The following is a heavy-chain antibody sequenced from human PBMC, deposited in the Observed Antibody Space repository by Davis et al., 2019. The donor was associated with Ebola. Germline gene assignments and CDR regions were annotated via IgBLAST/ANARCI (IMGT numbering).Heavy chain of an antibody. J-gene: IGHJ5*02. D-gene: IGHD3-9*01. Sequence: SETLSLTCTVSGGSISSSSYYWSWIRQPPGKGLEWIGYIYYSGSTNYNPSLKSRVTISVDTSKNQFSLKLSSVTAADTAVYYCARGSSYYDILTGFNNWFDPWGQGTLVTVSS. V-gene: IGHV4-61*01. CDR3: ARGSSYYDILTGFNNWFDP. CDR2: IYYSGST. CDR1: GGSISSSSYY.